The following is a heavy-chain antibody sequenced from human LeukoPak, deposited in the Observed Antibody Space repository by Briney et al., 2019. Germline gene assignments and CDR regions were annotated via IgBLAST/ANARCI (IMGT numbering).Heavy chain of an antibody. Sequence: GGSLRLSCAASGFTFSSYWMSWVRQAPGKGLEWVANIKQDGSEKYYVDSVKGRFTITRDNAKNSLYLQMNSLRAEDTAVYYCARDLLGYCSSTSCYFDYWGQGTLVTVSS. CDR1: GFTFSSYW. J-gene: IGHJ4*02. D-gene: IGHD2-2*01. V-gene: IGHV3-7*01. CDR2: IKQDGSEK. CDR3: ARDLLGYCSSTSCYFDY.